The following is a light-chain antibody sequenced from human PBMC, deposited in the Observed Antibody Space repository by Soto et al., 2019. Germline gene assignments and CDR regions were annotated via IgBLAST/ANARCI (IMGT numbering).Light chain of an antibody. J-gene: IGKJ2*01. CDR3: QHYGTSAYT. CDR2: GAS. Sequence: IVLTQSPGTLSLSPGERATLSCRASQSVGSNYLAWYQQKPGQAPRLLIYGASSRATGIPDRFSGSGSGTDFTLTSRRLEPEDFAVYYWQHYGTSAYTFGQGTTLEIK. V-gene: IGKV3-20*01. CDR1: QSVGSNY.